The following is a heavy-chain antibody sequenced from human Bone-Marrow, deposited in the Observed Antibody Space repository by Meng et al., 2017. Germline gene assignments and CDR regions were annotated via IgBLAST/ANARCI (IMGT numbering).Heavy chain of an antibody. V-gene: IGHV1-69*05. J-gene: IGHJ3*02. CDR2: IIPIFGTA. D-gene: IGHD3-22*01. CDR3: ASYYDSSGYRPHDAFYI. CDR1: GGTFSSYA. Sequence: SVKVSCKASGGTFSSYAISWVRQDPGQGLEWMGGIIPIFGTAKYAQKFQGRVTITTDESTSTAYMELSSLRSEETAVYYCASYYDSSGYRPHDAFYIWGQETMVTVSS.